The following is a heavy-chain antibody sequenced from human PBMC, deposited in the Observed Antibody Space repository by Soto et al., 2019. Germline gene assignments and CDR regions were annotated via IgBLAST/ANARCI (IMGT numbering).Heavy chain of an antibody. J-gene: IGHJ4*02. Sequence: QVQLVQSGAEVKKPGASVKVSCKASGYTFTTYGSSWVRQAPGQGLEWMGWISAYNGNTNYAQKLPGRVIMTTDTSTSTAYMALRSLRSDDTAVYYCVVAAQPYYFDHWGQGTLVTVSS. CDR1: GYTFTTYG. CDR3: VVAAQPYYFDH. D-gene: IGHD2-15*01. V-gene: IGHV1-18*01. CDR2: ISAYNGNT.